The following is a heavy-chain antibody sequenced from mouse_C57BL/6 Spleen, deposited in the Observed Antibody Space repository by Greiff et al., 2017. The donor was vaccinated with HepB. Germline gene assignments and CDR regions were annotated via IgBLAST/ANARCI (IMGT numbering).Heavy chain of an antibody. J-gene: IGHJ3*01. Sequence: VQLQQSGAELVKPGASVKLSCKASGYTFTSYWMHWVKQRPGRGLEWSGRIDPNSGGTKYNEKFKSKATLTVDKPSSTAYMQLSSLTSEDSAVYYCSANWDDWFAYWGQGTLVTVSA. CDR1: GYTFTSYW. V-gene: IGHV1-72*01. D-gene: IGHD4-1*01. CDR3: SANWDDWFAY. CDR2: IDPNSGGT.